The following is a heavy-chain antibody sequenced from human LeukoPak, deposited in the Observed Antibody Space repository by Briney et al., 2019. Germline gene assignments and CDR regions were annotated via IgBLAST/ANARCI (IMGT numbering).Heavy chain of an antibody. CDR2: ISAYNGNT. CDR1: GGTFSSYA. D-gene: IGHD3-10*01. Sequence: ASVKVSCKASGGTFSSYAISWVRQAPGQGLEWMGWISAYNGNTNYAQKLQGRVTMNTNTSTSTAYMELRSLRSDDTAVYYCARDMYYYSRTGFDPWGQGTLVTVSS. CDR3: ARDMYYYSRTGFDP. J-gene: IGHJ5*02. V-gene: IGHV1-18*01.